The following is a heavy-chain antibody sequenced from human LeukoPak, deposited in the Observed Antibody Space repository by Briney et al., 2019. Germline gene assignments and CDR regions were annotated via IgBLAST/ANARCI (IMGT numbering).Heavy chain of an antibody. CDR1: GFPFSDYY. V-gene: IGHV3-11*01. CDR2: ISGSGSSV. CDR3: ARDRGNSDPGDWFDS. Sequence: GGSLRHSCAASGFPFSDYYMRWIRQAPGKGLEWVSYISGSGSSVYYAASVRGRFTISRDNSKNSLLLQRNSLRAEDTAVYYCARDRGNSDPGDWFDSWGQGTLVTVSS. J-gene: IGHJ5*01. D-gene: IGHD4-23*01.